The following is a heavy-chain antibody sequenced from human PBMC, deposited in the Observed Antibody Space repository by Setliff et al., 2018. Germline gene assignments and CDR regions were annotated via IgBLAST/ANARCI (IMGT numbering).Heavy chain of an antibody. CDR3: ARDNPIVGATDY. CDR2: LHTSGSI. CDR1: GGSISSGTYY. V-gene: IGHV4-61*02. J-gene: IGHJ4*02. D-gene: IGHD1-26*01. Sequence: SETLSLTCTVSGGSISSGTYYWSWIRQPAGKGLEWIGRLHTSGSIDYNPSLKSRVTISVDTPKNQFSLTVRSVTAADTALYFCARDNPIVGATDYWGQGVLGTSPQ.